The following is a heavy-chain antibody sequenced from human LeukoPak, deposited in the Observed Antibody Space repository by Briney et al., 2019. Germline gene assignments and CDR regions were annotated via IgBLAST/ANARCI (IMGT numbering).Heavy chain of an antibody. CDR3: AKKKASETAAGSYFDY. V-gene: IGHV3-43*01. CDR1: GFTFDDYT. Sequence: GGSLRLSCAASGFTFDDYTMHWVRQAPGKGLEWVSLISWDGHNTYYADSVKGRFTISRHNSKNSLYLQMNSLRIEDTALYYCAKKKASETAAGSYFDYWGQGTPVTVSS. J-gene: IGHJ4*02. D-gene: IGHD6-25*01. CDR2: ISWDGHNT.